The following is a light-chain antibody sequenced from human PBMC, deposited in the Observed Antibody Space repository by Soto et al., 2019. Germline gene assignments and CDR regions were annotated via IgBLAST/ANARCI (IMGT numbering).Light chain of an antibody. CDR1: TSDVGGFNF. CDR3: SSYRSTNSLYVV. J-gene: IGLJ2*01. V-gene: IGLV2-14*03. Sequence: QSALTQPASVSGSPGQSITISCTGTTSDVGGFNFVSWYQQYPGEAPRLIISDVSTRPSGVSNRFSGSKSGNTASLTISGLQPEDEADYFCSSYRSTNSLYVVFGGGTKLTVL. CDR2: DVS.